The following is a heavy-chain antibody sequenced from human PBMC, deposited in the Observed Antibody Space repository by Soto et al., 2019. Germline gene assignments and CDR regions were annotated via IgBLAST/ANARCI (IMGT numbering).Heavy chain of an antibody. Sequence: PSETLSLTCTVSGGSISSYYWSWIRQPPGKGLEWIGYIYYSGSTNYNPSLKSRVTISVDTSKNQFSLKLSSVTAADTAVYYCARVWQQLAPHYYYYMDVWGKGTTVTVSS. D-gene: IGHD6-13*01. CDR3: ARVWQQLAPHYYYYMDV. V-gene: IGHV4-59*01. J-gene: IGHJ6*03. CDR2: IYYSGST. CDR1: GGSISSYY.